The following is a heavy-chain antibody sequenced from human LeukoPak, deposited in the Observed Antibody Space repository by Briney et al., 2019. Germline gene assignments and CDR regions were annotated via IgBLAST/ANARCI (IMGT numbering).Heavy chain of an antibody. D-gene: IGHD3-16*01. J-gene: IGHJ5*02. CDR2: IYYSGST. CDR1: GGSISSYY. V-gene: IGHV4-59*01. CDR3: AREVGGGFDP. Sequence: SETLSLTCTVSGGSISSYYWNWIRQPPGKGLEWIGYIYYSGSTNYNPSLKSRVTISVDTSKNQFSLKLSSVTAADTAVYYCAREVGGGFDPWGQGTLVTVSS.